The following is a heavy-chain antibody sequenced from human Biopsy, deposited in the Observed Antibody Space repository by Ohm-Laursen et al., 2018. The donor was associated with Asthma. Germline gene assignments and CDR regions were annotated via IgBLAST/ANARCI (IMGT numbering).Heavy chain of an antibody. CDR2: PPHRGYT. J-gene: IGHJ6*02. CDR3: ARGSSSRLSQWELLVSGGKRAHSYYGMDV. CDR1: GGSFSSNY. V-gene: IGHV4-34*01. D-gene: IGHD1-26*01. Sequence: SDTLSLTCAVYGGSFSSNYWSWIRQTPGKGLEWLGDPPHRGYTNYNPALPSRLTLSVDTSQNQFSLRLPSVTAADTAVYYCARGSSSRLSQWELLVSGGKRAHSYYGMDVWGQGTTVTVSS.